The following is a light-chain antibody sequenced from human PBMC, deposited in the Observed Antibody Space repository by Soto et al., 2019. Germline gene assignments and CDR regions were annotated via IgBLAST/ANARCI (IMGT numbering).Light chain of an antibody. CDR3: QQLNSYPFT. CDR2: AAS. J-gene: IGKJ3*01. V-gene: IGKV1-9*01. Sequence: IQLTHSPSLLSASLGGRVTITWRASQGISSYLAWYQQKPGKAPKLLIYAASTLQSGVPSRFSGSGSGTEFTLTISSLQPEDFATYYCQQLNSYPFTFGPGTRWIS. CDR1: QGISSY.